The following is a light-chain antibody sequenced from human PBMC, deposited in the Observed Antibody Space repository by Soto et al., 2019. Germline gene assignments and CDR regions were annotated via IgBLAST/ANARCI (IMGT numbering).Light chain of an antibody. V-gene: IGKV3-15*01. CDR1: QSVGGN. CDR2: AAS. J-gene: IGKJ1*01. CDR3: QQYNNWPPWT. Sequence: EIVMTQSPATLSVSPGERVTLSCRASQSVGGNLAWYQQKPGQPPRLLIYAASSRPTGIPARFSGSGSGTEFTLTISSLQSEDFAVYYCQQYNNWPPWTFGQGTKLEIK.